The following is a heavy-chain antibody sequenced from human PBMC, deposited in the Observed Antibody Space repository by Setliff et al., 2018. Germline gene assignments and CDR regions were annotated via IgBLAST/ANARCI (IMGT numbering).Heavy chain of an antibody. CDR2: IIPIFGTA. J-gene: IGHJ4*02. CDR1: GYTFSGYY. CDR3: ARVSEEYSSVPD. V-gene: IGHV1-69*05. Sequence: GASVKVSCKASGYTFSGYYLHWVRQAPGQGLEWMGGIIPIFGTANYAQKFQGRVTITTDESTSTAYMELSSLRSEDTAVYYCARVSEEYSSVPDWGQGTLVTVSS. D-gene: IGHD6-19*01.